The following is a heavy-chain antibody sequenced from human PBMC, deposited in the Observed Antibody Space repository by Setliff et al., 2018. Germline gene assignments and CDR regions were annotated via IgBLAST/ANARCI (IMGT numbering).Heavy chain of an antibody. J-gene: IGHJ4*02. CDR2: IYYSGST. V-gene: IGHV4-59*11. Sequence: PSETLSLTCTVSGGSISSHYWSWIRQPPGKGLEWIGYIYYSGSTYYNPSLKSRVTISVDTSKNQFSLKLSSVTAADTAVYYCARLRGAFDYWGQGTLVTVSS. CDR1: GGSISSHY. D-gene: IGHD3-16*01. CDR3: ARLRGAFDY.